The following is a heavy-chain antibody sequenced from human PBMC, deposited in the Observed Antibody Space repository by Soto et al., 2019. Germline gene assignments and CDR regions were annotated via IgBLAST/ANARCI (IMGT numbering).Heavy chain of an antibody. Sequence: SETLSLTCAVSGYSISSGYYWCWIRQPPGKGLEWLGTTYYGASSYYNPSLRSRITILLDASTNQLSLKLSSVTAADTAVYFCVRVAGSASWYETDSWGQGILVTVS. J-gene: IGHJ4*02. V-gene: IGHV4-38-2*01. CDR1: GYSISSGYY. CDR3: VRVAGSASWYETDS. D-gene: IGHD6-13*01. CDR2: TYYGASS.